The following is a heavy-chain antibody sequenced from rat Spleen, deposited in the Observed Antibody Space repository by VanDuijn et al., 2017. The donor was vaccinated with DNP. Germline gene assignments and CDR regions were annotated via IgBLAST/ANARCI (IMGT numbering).Heavy chain of an antibody. J-gene: IGHJ2*01. CDR2: ISYDGSST. Sequence: EVQLVESGGGLVQPGRSLKLSCAASGFTFSNYGMAWVRQAPTKGLEWVATISYDGSSTYYRDSVKGRFTISRDNAKSTLYLQMDSLRSDETATYDCARHWDYWGQGVVVTVSS. V-gene: IGHV5-29*01. CDR3: ARHWDY. CDR1: GFTFSNYG.